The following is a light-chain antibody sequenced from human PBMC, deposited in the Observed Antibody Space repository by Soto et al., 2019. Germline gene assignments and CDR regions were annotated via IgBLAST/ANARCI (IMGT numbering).Light chain of an antibody. CDR3: QQRSDWPST. J-gene: IGKJ4*01. Sequence: EIVLTQSPATLSLSPGERATLSCRASQSVSSYLAWYQQKPGQAPRLLIYDASNRAYGIPARFSGSGSGTDFTLTISSLEPDDFAVYYCQQRSDWPSTFGGGTKVQIK. CDR2: DAS. CDR1: QSVSSY. V-gene: IGKV3-11*01.